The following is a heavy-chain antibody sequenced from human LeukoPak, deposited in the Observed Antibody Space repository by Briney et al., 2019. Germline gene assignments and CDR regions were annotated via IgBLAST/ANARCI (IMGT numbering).Heavy chain of an antibody. CDR2: INHSGST. Sequence: PSETLSLTCAVYGGPFSGYYWSWIRQPPGKGLEWIGEINHSGSTNYNPSLKSRVTISVDTSKNQFSLKLSSVTAADTAVYYCARGRYCSADICSGGDAFDIWGQGTMVSVSS. V-gene: IGHV4-34*01. D-gene: IGHD2-15*01. CDR3: ARGRYCSADICSGGDAFDI. J-gene: IGHJ3*02. CDR1: GGPFSGYY.